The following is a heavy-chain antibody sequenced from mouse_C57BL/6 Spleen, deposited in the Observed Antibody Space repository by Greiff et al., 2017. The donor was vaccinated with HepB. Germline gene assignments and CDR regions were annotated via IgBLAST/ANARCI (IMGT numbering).Heavy chain of an antibody. CDR2: INPNNGGT. Sequence: VQLQQSGPELVKPGASVKIPCKASGYTFTDYNMDWVKQSHGKSLEWIGDINPNNGGTIYNQKFKGKATLTVDKSSSTAYMELRSLTSEDTAVYYCARSEDYGSRNYAMDYWGQGTSVTVSS. V-gene: IGHV1-18*01. D-gene: IGHD1-1*01. J-gene: IGHJ4*01. CDR1: GYTFTDYN. CDR3: ARSEDYGSRNYAMDY.